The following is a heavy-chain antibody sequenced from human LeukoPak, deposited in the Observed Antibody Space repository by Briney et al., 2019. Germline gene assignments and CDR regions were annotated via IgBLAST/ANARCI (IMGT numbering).Heavy chain of an antibody. Sequence: SETLSLTCTVSGYSISSGHYWGWIRQPPGKGLEWIGTFYPSGSTYYNPSLKSRVTISVDTSMNQFSLKLSSVTAADTAVFYCARTAGPTYYFDYWGQGTLVTVSS. D-gene: IGHD6-13*01. CDR2: FYPSGST. J-gene: IGHJ4*02. V-gene: IGHV4-38-2*02. CDR3: ARTAGPTYYFDY. CDR1: GYSISSGHY.